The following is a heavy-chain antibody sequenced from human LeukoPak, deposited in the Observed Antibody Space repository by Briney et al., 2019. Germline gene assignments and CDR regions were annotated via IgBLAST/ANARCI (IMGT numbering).Heavy chain of an antibody. V-gene: IGHV4-39*07. CDR3: APGIYYYDSSGRGDNWFDP. Sequence: SETLSLTCTVSGGSISSSSYYWGWIRQPPGKGLEWIGSIYYSGSTYYNPSLKSRVTISVDTSKNQFSLKLSSVTAADTAVYYCAPGIYYYDSSGRGDNWFDPWGQGTLVTVSS. CDR1: GGSISSSSYY. CDR2: IYYSGST. D-gene: IGHD3-22*01. J-gene: IGHJ5*02.